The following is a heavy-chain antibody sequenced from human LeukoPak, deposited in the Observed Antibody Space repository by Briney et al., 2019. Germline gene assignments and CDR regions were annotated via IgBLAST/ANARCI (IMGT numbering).Heavy chain of an antibody. Sequence: PGGSLRLSCAASGFTFSSYDMHWVRQATGKGLGWVSAIGTAGDPYYPGSVKGRFTISRENAKNSLYLQMNSLRAGDTAVYYCARSSGSSPDDAFDIWGQGTMVTVSS. D-gene: IGHD3-10*01. V-gene: IGHV3-13*05. CDR2: IGTAGDP. CDR3: ARSSGSSPDDAFDI. J-gene: IGHJ3*02. CDR1: GFTFSSYD.